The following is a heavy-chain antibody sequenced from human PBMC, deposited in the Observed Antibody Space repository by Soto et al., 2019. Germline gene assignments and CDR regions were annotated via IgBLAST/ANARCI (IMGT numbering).Heavy chain of an antibody. D-gene: IGHD1-26*01. Sequence: EVQLLESGGGLVQPGVSLRLSCAASGFTFSSYAMRWFRQAPVKGLEWVSAISGSGGSTYYADSVKGRFTISRDNSKNTLYLQMNSLRAEDTAVYYCARRGSGSYYDYWGQGTLVTVSS. J-gene: IGHJ4*02. CDR3: ARRGSGSYYDY. V-gene: IGHV3-23*01. CDR2: ISGSGGST. CDR1: GFTFSSYA.